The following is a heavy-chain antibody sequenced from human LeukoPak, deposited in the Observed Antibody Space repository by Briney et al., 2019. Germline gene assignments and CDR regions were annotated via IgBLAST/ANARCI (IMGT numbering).Heavy chain of an antibody. J-gene: IGHJ4*02. D-gene: IGHD3-22*01. Sequence: SETLSLTCTVSGDSINSLDLWSWVRQPPGKGLEWIGEMYLSGTTHSNPSVKSRVTISIDKSKNQFFLNLSSVTAADTAVYYCAGLVGRYSSGLYYYYFDYWGQGPWSPSPQ. CDR3: AGLVGRYSSGLYYYYFDY. CDR2: MYLSGTT. V-gene: IGHV4-4*02. CDR1: GDSINSLDL.